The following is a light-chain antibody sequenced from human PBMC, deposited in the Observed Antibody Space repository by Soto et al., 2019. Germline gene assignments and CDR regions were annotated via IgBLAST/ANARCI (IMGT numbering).Light chain of an antibody. J-gene: IGLJ1*01. CDR1: SSDAGGYKF. V-gene: IGLV2-14*01. CDR3: SAYTVSRTYV. CDR2: NVY. Sequence: QSALTQPASVSASPGQSITISCTGTSSDAGGYKFVSWYQHHPGKAPKLMIYNVYDRPSGISYRFSGSKSGNTASLTISGLQGEDEADYYCSAYTVSRTYVFGTGTKVTVL.